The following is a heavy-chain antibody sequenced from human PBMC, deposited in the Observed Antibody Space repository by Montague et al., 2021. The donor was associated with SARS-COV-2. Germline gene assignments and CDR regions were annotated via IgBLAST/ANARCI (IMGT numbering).Heavy chain of an antibody. CDR2: INHSGST. V-gene: IGHV4-34*01. Sequence: SETLSLTCAVSSGSFRGDDWSWIRQPPGKGLKWIGEINHSGSTTYNPSLESRVSISVDTSNKQFSLKVTSVTAADTAVYYCARLGAITLVRGITKADFSNYGMDVWGQGTTVTVSS. CDR3: ARLGAITLVRGITKADFSNYGMDV. CDR1: SGSFRGDD. D-gene: IGHD3-10*01. J-gene: IGHJ6*02.